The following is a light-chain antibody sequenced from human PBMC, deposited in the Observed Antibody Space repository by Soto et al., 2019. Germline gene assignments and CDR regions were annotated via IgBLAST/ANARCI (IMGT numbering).Light chain of an antibody. CDR2: DAS. J-gene: IGKJ1*01. CDR1: QGISSW. CDR3: QHYYSYSEA. V-gene: IGKV1D-16*01. Sequence: DIQMTQSPSSVSASVGDRVTITCRASQGISSWLAWYQQKPGKAPKRLIYDASSLQSGVPSRFSGSRSGTEFTLTISSLQPDDFATYYCQHYYSYSEAFGQGTKVDIK.